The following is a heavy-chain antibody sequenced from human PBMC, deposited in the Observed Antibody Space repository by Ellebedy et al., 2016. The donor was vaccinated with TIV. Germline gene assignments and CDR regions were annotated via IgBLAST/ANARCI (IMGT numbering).Heavy chain of an antibody. V-gene: IGHV3-21*04. CDR3: TKGAWLDS. CDR2: ISKTSSYI. J-gene: IGHJ4*02. Sequence: GESLKISXATSGFSFSSYSMIWFRQAPGKGLEWVSSISKTSSYIYYADSVKGRFTISRDNARNSLYLQMNSLRAEDTATYHCTKGAWLDSWGQGTLVTVSS. CDR1: GFSFSSYS.